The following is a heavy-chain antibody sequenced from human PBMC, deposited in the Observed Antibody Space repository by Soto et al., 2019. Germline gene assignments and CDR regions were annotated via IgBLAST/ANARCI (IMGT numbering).Heavy chain of an antibody. D-gene: IGHD6-13*01. CDR3: ARVYSSSYHYFDY. CDR2: IYSAGGA. V-gene: IGHV3-66*01. Sequence: GGSLRLSCAASGFTVSSYRMSWVRQAPGKGLEWVSVIYSAGGADFADSVKGRFTISRDNSKNTLYLQMSSLRAEDTAVYYCARVYSSSYHYFDYWGQGTLVTVSS. CDR1: GFTVSSYR. J-gene: IGHJ4*02.